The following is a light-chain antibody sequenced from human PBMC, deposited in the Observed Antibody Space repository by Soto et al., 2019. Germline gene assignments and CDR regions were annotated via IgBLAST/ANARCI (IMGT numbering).Light chain of an antibody. Sequence: DIQMTQSPSSLSASVGDRVTITCRASQNINNYLNWYQHKPGQAPKVLIYDVFTLQSGVPSRFSGSGSGTFFTLTISSLQPEDFATYSCQQSYTTPLTFGGGTKVEIK. CDR3: QQSYTTPLT. CDR1: QNINNY. V-gene: IGKV1-39*01. J-gene: IGKJ4*01. CDR2: DVF.